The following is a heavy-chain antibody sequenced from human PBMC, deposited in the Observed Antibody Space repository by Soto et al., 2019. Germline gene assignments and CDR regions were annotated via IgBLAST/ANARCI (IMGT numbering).Heavy chain of an antibody. J-gene: IGHJ5*02. CDR3: VSVGTKAFRDCFDP. Sequence: QVQLQESGPGLVKPSETLSLTCTVSGASISGYSWSWIRKSAGKGLEWIGRIYATGTTDYNPSLKSRVMTAVATSKRQFSVLLRSVSAADTAVYDCVSVGTKAFRDCFDPWGQGISVTVSS. V-gene: IGHV4-4*07. D-gene: IGHD3-10*01. CDR1: GASISGYS. CDR2: IYATGTT.